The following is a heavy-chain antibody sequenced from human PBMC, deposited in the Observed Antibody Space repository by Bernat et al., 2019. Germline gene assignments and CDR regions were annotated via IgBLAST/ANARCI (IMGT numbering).Heavy chain of an antibody. V-gene: IGHV3-23*01. CDR1: GFTFSSHG. J-gene: IGHJ4*02. CDR2: IGRSGNT. CDR3: ATRGPTGSYFFDS. Sequence: EVQLLESGGGLVQPGESLRLSCAASGFTFSSHGMSWVRQAPGKGLEWVSSIGRSGNTDYSDSAKGRFTISRDNSKNTLNLQMNTRRAEDTAVYYCATRGPTGSYFFDSWGQGTLVTVSS. D-gene: IGHD3-10*01.